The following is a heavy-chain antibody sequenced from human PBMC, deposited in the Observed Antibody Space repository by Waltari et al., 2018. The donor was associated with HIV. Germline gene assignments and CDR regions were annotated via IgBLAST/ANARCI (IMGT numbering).Heavy chain of an antibody. CDR2: ITVGWENT. V-gene: IGHV1-3*01. D-gene: IGHD6-19*01. J-gene: IGHJ4*02. CDR1: EPTLSGYG. Sequence: QVHLLKSGAGVKKPGASVKVSGLGSEPTLSGYGVHWVRQARGHGPQWMGRITVGWENTKYSQNFRDRVTITRDTSGNTVYLEVMNLRNEDMATFFCASRNPAYSSCWIWGQGTLVTVSS. CDR3: ASRNPAYSSCWI.